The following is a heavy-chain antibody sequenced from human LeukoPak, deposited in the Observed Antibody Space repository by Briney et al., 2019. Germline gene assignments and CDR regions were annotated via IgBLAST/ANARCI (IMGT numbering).Heavy chain of an antibody. CDR2: INHSGST. CDR3: AKSREEIRGLDAFDI. D-gene: IGHD5-24*01. V-gene: IGHV4-34*09. CDR1: GGSFSGYY. Sequence: SETLSLTCAVYGGSFSGYYWSWIRQPPGKGLEWIGEINHSGSTNYNPSLKSRVALSVDTSKNQFSLKLSSLTAADTAVYYCAKSREEIRGLDAFDIWGQGTMVTVSS. J-gene: IGHJ3*02.